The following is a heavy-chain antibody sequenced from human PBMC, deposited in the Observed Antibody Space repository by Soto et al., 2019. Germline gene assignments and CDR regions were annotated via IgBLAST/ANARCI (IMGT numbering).Heavy chain of an antibody. CDR1: GFTFSDYY. J-gene: IGHJ6*02. D-gene: IGHD3-22*01. Sequence: GGSLRLSCAASGFTFSDYYMSWIRQAQGKGLEWVSYISSSSSYTNYADSVKGRFTISRDNAKNSLYLQMNSLRAEDTAVYYCARDISPPLTYYYDSSGPHPGMDVWGQGTTVTVSS. V-gene: IGHV3-11*05. CDR3: ARDISPPLTYYYDSSGPHPGMDV. CDR2: ISSSSSYT.